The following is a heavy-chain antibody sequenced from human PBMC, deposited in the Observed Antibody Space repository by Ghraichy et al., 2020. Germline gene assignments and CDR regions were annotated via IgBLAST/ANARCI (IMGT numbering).Heavy chain of an antibody. J-gene: IGHJ3*02. V-gene: IGHV4-34*01. CDR2: INHSGST. Sequence: SETLSLTCAVYGGSFSGYYWSWIRQPPGKGLEWIGEINHSGSTNYNPSLKSRVTISVDTSKNQFSLKLSSVTAADTAVYYCARVLIQLWHNGFDIWGQGTMVTVSS. CDR3: ARVLIQLWHNGFDI. CDR1: GGSFSGYY. D-gene: IGHD5-18*01.